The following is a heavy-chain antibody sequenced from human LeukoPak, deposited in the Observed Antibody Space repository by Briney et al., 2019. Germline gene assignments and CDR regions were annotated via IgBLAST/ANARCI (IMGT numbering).Heavy chain of an antibody. CDR3: ARDQDDYYDSSGYLFDY. CDR2: IKQDGSEK. J-gene: IGHJ4*02. CDR1: GFTFSSYW. V-gene: IGHV3-7*01. Sequence: GGSLRLSCAASGFTFSSYWMSWVRQAPGKGLEWVANIKQDGSEKYYVDSVKGRFTISRDNAKNSLYLQMNSLRAEDTAVYYCARDQDDYYDSSGYLFDYWGQGTLVTVSS. D-gene: IGHD3-22*01.